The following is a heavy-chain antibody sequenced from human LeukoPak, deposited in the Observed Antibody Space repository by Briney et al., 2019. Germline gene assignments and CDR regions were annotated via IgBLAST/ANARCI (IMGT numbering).Heavy chain of an antibody. CDR3: ARGDSRGYYYFDH. CDR2: IYHSGST. D-gene: IGHD3-22*01. J-gene: IGHJ4*02. CDR1: GGSISNSNW. V-gene: IGHV4-4*02. Sequence: SGTLSLTCAVSGGSISNSNWWSWVRQPPGKGLVWIGQIYHSGSTNYNPSLKSRVTISIDKSKSQFSLKLSSVTAADTAVYYCARGDSRGYYYFDHWGQGFLVTVSS.